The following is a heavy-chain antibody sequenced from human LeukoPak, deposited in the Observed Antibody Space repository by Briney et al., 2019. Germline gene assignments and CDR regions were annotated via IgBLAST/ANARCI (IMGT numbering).Heavy chain of an antibody. J-gene: IGHJ4*02. Sequence: SETLSLTCTVSGGSTSTYYWSWIRQPPGKGLEWIGYTYYSGTPNYNPTLKSRVTMSVDTSKNQFSLKLSSVTAADTAVYYCARHGGSYDFDFWGQGTLVTVSS. V-gene: IGHV4-59*08. CDR2: TYYSGTP. D-gene: IGHD1-26*01. CDR3: ARHGGSYDFDF. CDR1: GGSTSTYY.